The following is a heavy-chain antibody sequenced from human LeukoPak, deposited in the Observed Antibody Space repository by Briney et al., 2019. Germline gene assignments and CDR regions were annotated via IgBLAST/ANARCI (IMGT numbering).Heavy chain of an antibody. CDR2: IYYSGST. V-gene: IGHV4-59*08. D-gene: IGHD5-12*01. Sequence: SETLSLTCTVSGGSISSYYWSWIRQPPGKGLEWSGYIYYSGSTNYNPSLKSRVTISVDTSKNQFSLKLSSVTAADTAVYYCARRPSNVDIVATTPYGMDVWGQGTTVTVSS. CDR1: GGSISSYY. CDR3: ARRPSNVDIVATTPYGMDV. J-gene: IGHJ6*02.